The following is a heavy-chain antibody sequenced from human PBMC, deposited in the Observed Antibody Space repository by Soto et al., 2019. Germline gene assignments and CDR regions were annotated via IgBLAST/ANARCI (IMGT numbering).Heavy chain of an antibody. J-gene: IGHJ6*04. CDR2: INQDGSEK. V-gene: IGHV3-7*01. D-gene: IGHD3-10*01. Sequence: EVLLVESGGGLVQPGGSLRLSCAASGFTISSNWMSWVRQAPGKGLEWVANINQDGSEKYYVDSVKGRFTISKDNAENSLYLQMNSLRVEDTAVYYCARGSNWGKGTTVTVSS. CDR3: ARGSN. CDR1: GFTISSNW.